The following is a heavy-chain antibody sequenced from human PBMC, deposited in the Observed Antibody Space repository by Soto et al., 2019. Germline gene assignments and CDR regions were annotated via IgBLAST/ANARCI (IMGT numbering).Heavy chain of an antibody. Sequence: SETLSLTCAVSGGSISSSNWWSWVRQPPGKGLEWIGEIYHSGSTNYNPSLKSRVTISVDKSKNQFSLKLSSVTAADTAVYYCAGDGQSSVQKFDPWGQGTLVTVSS. D-gene: IGHD6-19*01. J-gene: IGHJ5*02. V-gene: IGHV4-4*02. CDR3: AGDGQSSVQKFDP. CDR1: GGSISSSNW. CDR2: IYHSGST.